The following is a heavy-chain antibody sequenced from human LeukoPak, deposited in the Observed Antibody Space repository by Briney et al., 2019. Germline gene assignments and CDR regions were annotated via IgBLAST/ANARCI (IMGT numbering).Heavy chain of an antibody. CDR3: ARGHYRFSRWYTTDTGYFDY. CDR2: INQSGST. D-gene: IGHD6-13*01. V-gene: IGHV4-34*01. J-gene: IGHJ4*02. CDR1: GGSFRGYY. Sequence: KPSETLSLTCAVYGGSFRGYYWSWIRQPPGKGLEGIGEINQSGSTNYKPSLKSRVPISVDTSKNQFSLKLSYVTAADPAVYYCARGHYRFSRWYTTDTGYFDYWGQGTLVTVSS.